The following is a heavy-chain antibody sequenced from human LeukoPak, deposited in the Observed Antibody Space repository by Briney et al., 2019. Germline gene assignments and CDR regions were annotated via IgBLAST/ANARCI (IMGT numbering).Heavy chain of an antibody. J-gene: IGHJ4*02. CDR1: GGSLSGFY. CDR3: ARASPNWNPPDY. Sequence: PSETLSLTCTVSGGSLSGFYWSWIRQPPRKGLEWIGYIYNSGSTDYNPSLKSRVTISEDTSNNQFSLKLNFVTAADTAVYYCARASPNWNPPDYWGQGTLVTVSS. V-gene: IGHV4-59*08. D-gene: IGHD1-1*01. CDR2: IYNSGST.